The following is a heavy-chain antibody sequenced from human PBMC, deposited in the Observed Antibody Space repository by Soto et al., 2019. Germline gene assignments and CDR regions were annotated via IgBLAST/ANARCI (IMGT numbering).Heavy chain of an antibody. CDR1: GYTFSNFW. D-gene: IGHD6-13*01. Sequence: PGESLKISCQCSGYTFSNFWIGWVRQLPGQGLEWMGIIYPGDHETRYSPSFLGKVTISAEKSISTAYLQWSSLEASDSAFYFCARSPRSRPYFDVWGQGALVTVSS. CDR3: ARSPRSRPYFDV. CDR2: IYPGDHET. V-gene: IGHV5-51*01. J-gene: IGHJ4*02.